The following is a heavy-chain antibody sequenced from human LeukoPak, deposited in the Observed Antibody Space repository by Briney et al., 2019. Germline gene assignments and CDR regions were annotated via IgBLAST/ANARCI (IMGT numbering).Heavy chain of an antibody. CDR2: INHSGST. CDR1: GGSFNGYY. J-gene: IGHJ3*02. V-gene: IGHV4-34*01. CDR3: ARAYSSPSGGAYDAFDI. D-gene: IGHD6-6*01. Sequence: SETLSLTCAVYGGSFNGYYWSWIRQPPGKGLEWIGEINHSGSTNYNPSLKSRVTISVDTSKNQFSLKLSSVTAADTAVYYCARAYSSPSGGAYDAFDIWGQGTMVTVSS.